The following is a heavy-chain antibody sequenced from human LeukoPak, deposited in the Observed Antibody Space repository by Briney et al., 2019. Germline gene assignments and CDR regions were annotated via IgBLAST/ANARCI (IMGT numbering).Heavy chain of an antibody. CDR2: IYYSGST. D-gene: IGHD6-13*01. CDR1: GGSISSYY. CDR3: ARCPAALFFRYYCYYGLDV. J-gene: IGHJ6*02. V-gene: IGHV4-59*08. Sequence: SETLSLTCTVSGGSISSYYWSWIRQPPGKGLEWIGYIYYSGSTNYNPSLKSRVTISVDTSKNQFSLKLSSVTAADTAVYYCARCPAALFFRYYCYYGLDVWGQGTTVTVSS.